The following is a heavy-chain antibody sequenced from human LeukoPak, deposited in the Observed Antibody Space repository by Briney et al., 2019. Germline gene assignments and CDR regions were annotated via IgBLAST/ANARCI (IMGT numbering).Heavy chain of an antibody. CDR3: ARDVAPGCSSTSCYNAFDI. J-gene: IGHJ3*02. Sequence: SVTVSCTASGGTFTIYAISWVRQAPGQGLEWMGGIIAIFGTANYAQKFQGRVTITADESTSTAYMELSSLRSEDTAVYYCARDVAPGCSSTSCYNAFDIWVQGTMVTVSS. V-gene: IGHV1-69*13. D-gene: IGHD2-2*02. CDR2: IIAIFGTA. CDR1: GGTFTIYA.